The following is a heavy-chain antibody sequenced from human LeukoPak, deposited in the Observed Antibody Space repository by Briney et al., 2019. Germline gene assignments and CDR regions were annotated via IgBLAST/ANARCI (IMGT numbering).Heavy chain of an antibody. CDR2: ISYIGNT. CDR3: ARGRGSYSLDY. CDR1: GGSISSYH. Sequence: SETLSLTCTVSGGSISSYHWSWIRQPPGKGLEWIGYISYIGNTNYNPSLKSRVTISIDTPKNQFSLKLTSVTAADTAVYNCARGRGSYSLDYWGQGTLVTVSS. J-gene: IGHJ4*02. V-gene: IGHV4-59*13. D-gene: IGHD3-10*01.